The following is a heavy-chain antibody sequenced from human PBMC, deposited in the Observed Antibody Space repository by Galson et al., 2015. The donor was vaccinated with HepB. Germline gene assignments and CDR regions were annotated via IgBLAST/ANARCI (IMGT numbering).Heavy chain of an antibody. D-gene: IGHD3-10*01. V-gene: IGHV3-7*03. CDR3: ARRISLVRGIITKPDYYHGKDV. CDR2: INPDGSEK. CDR1: EFTFSSYW. Sequence: SLRLSCAASEFTFSSYWMNWVRQAPGKGLEWVADINPDGSEKYYVASLKGRFTISRDNAKNSLYLQMDSLRAEDTAVYYCARRISLVRGIITKPDYYHGKDVWGQGTTVTVAS. J-gene: IGHJ6*02.